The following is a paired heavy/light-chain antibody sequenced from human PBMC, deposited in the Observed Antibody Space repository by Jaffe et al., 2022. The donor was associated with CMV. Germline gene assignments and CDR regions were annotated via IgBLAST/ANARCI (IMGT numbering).Light chain of an antibody. CDR2: GVS. V-gene: IGKV3-20*01. CDR1: QSISKSY. J-gene: IGKJ2*01. Sequence: EIVLTQSPGTLSLSPGERVTLSCRASQSISKSYLAWYQQKPGQAPRLLVYGVSSRATGTPDRFSGSGSGTDFTLTISRLEPEDFAVYYCQQYGGSFTFGQGTKLEIK. CDR3: QQYGGSFT.
Heavy chain of an antibody. CDR1: GYTFTTYY. V-gene: IGHV1-46*01. J-gene: IGHJ4*02. CDR3: ARERPDNCHFDY. Sequence: QVQLVQSGAEVRKPGASVTVSCRASGYTFTTYYVHWVRQAPGQGLEWLGRVDPSGGSIHYAQNFQGRVIMTRETSTTTVYMELSSLRSEDTAVYYCARERPDNCHFDYWGQGTLVTVSS. CDR2: VDPSGGSI. D-gene: IGHD2-21*01.